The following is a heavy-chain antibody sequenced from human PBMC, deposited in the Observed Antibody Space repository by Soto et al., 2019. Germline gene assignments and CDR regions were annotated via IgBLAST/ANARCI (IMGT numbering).Heavy chain of an antibody. J-gene: IGHJ4*02. Sequence: PGGSLRLSCAASGFTFSSYAMSWVRQAPGKGLEWVSAISGSGGSTYYADSVKGRFTISRDNSKNTLYLQMNSLRAEDTAVYYCAKTHLYCSSTSCYDGGVFDYWGQGTLVTVS. D-gene: IGHD2-2*01. CDR1: GFTFSSYA. V-gene: IGHV3-23*01. CDR2: ISGSGGST. CDR3: AKTHLYCSSTSCYDGGVFDY.